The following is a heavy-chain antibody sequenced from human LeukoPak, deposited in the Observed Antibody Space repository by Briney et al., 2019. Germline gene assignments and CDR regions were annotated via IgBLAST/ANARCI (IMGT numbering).Heavy chain of an antibody. D-gene: IGHD3-3*01. J-gene: IGHJ5*02. CDR3: ARDRQVYDFWSGYYTDNWFDP. CDR1: GGSISSGGYY. V-gene: IGHV4-31*03. CDR2: IYYSGST. Sequence: SQTLSLTCTVSGGSISSGGYYWSWIRQHPGKGLEWIGYIYYSGSTYYNPSFKSRVTISVDTSKNQFSLKLSSVTAADTAVYYCARDRQVYDFWSGYYTDNWFDPWGQGTLVTVSS.